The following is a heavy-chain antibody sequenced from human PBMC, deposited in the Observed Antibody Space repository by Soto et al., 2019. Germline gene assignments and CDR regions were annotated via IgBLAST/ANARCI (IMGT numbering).Heavy chain of an antibody. V-gene: IGHV1-2*04. J-gene: IGHJ6*02. CDR1: GYTFIGYY. CDR3: ARVGGGLASLGYYGMDV. Sequence: ASVKVSCKASGYTFIGYYIHWVRQAPGQGLEWIGWINPNSGGTNYAQRFQGWVTMTRDRSISTAYMELSRLKSDDTAVYYCARVGGGLASLGYYGMDVWGQGPTVTVSS. D-gene: IGHD3-10*01. CDR2: INPNSGGT.